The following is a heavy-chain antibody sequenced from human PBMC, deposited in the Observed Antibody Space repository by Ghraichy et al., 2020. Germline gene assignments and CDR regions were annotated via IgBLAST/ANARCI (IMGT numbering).Heavy chain of an antibody. D-gene: IGHD6-13*01. CDR1: GFTFSGYW. CDR3: ARAETAADY. CDR2: IKQDGSEK. J-gene: IGHJ4*02. Sequence: GGSLRLSCAASGFTFSGYWMSWVRQAPGKGLEWVANIKQDGSEKYYVDSVKGRFTISRDNAKNSLYLQMNSLRAEDTAVYYCARAETAADYWGQGTLVTVSS. V-gene: IGHV3-7*03.